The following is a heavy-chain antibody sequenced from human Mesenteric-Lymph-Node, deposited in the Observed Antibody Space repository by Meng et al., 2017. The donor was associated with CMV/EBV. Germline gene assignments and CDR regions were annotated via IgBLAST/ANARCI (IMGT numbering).Heavy chain of an antibody. V-gene: IGHV4-4*02. Sequence: WAVAGGSVSSSDWWSWLRQPPGKGLEWIGEIYHSGSTNYNPSLKSRVTISVDKSKNQFSLKLSSVTAADTAVYYCARGRACSGNIFDYWGQGTLVTVSS. CDR3: ARGRACSGNIFDY. CDR1: GGSVSSSDW. D-gene: IGHD3-10*02. J-gene: IGHJ4*02. CDR2: IYHSGST.